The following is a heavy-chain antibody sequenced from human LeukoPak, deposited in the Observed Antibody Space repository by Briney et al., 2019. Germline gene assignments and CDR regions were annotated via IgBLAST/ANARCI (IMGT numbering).Heavy chain of an antibody. D-gene: IGHD3-10*01. V-gene: IGHV5-51*01. J-gene: IGHJ4*02. Sequence: GASLQISCNGSRYHFTSYWIGWVRQLPGKGLEWMGIIYPGDSDTRYSPSFQGQVTISADKSISTAYLQWSSLKASDTAMYYCARHEPLWPLNYWGQGTLVTVSS. CDR2: IYPGDSDT. CDR1: RYHFTSYW. CDR3: ARHEPLWPLNY.